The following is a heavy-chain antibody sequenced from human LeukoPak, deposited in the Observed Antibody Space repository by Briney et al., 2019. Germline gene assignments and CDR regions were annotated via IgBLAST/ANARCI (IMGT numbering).Heavy chain of an antibody. CDR2: ISGSGGST. J-gene: IGHJ4*02. CDR3: AKRYYFGSGSFDY. V-gene: IGHV3-23*01. CDR1: GFTFSSYA. Sequence: PGGSLRLSCAASGFTFSSYAMSWVRQAPGKGLEWVSAISGSGGSTYYADSVKGRFTISRDNARNSLYLQMNSLRAEDTAVYYCAKRYYFGSGSFDYWGQGTQVTVSS. D-gene: IGHD3-10*01.